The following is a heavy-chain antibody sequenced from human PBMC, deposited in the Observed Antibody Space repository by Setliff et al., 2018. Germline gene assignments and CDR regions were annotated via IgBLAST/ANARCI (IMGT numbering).Heavy chain of an antibody. CDR1: GDSISSSGYNSGVYY. CDR2: IYHGGDT. J-gene: IGHJ4*02. CDR3: ARTGTYRYFDY. Sequence: SETLSLTCTVSGDSISSSGYNSGVYYWGWIRQPPGKGLEWIGRIYHGGDTYYNASLKSRLTISVDTSKNQFSLKLRSVTAADTAVYYCARTGTYRYFDYWGQGALVTVSS. D-gene: IGHD1-1*01. V-gene: IGHV4-39*01.